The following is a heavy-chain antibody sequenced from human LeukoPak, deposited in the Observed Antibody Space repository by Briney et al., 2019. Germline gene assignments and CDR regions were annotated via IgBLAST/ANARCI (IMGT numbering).Heavy chain of an antibody. CDR2: ILYDGTNK. Sequence: PGGSLRLSCAASGFTFSSFGMHWVRQAPGQGLEWVAFILYDGTNKYYADSVKGRFTISRDNSKNTLSLQMNSLRAEDTAVYYCAKGGGSGGSYHYYYYMDVWGKGTTVTVSS. CDR3: AKGGGSGGSYHYYYYMDV. CDR1: GFTFSSFG. D-gene: IGHD1-26*01. V-gene: IGHV3-30*02. J-gene: IGHJ6*03.